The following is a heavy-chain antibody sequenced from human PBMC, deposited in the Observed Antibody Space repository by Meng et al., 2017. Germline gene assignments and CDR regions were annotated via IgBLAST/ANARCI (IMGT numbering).Heavy chain of an antibody. CDR1: GGCFSGYY. Sequence: QGRRHAWGGGLLQASETLALTCAVYGGCFSGYYWSWLRQPPGKVLEWIGEINHSGSTNYNPSLKSRVTISVDTSKNQFSLKLSSVTAADTAVYYCARTGGTTVVTAGRRFWYFDLWGRGTLVTVSS. D-gene: IGHD4-23*01. CDR3: ARTGGTTVVTAGRRFWYFDL. J-gene: IGHJ2*01. CDR2: INHSGST. V-gene: IGHV4-34*01.